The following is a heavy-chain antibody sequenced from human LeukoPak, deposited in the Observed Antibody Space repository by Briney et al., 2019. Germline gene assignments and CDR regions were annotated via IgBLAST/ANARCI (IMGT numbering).Heavy chain of an antibody. CDR2: IYSTGST. CDR3: AREDVAGGSGSNYYYYGADV. V-gene: IGHV4-59*01. Sequence: SETLSLTCTVSGGSINNYYWSWIRQPPGKGLEWIGFIYSTGSTNYNPSLKSRVTISVDTSKNQFSLKLSSVTAADTAVYYCAREDVAGGSGSNYYYYGADVWGQGTTVTVSS. J-gene: IGHJ6*02. D-gene: IGHD3-10*01. CDR1: GGSINNYY.